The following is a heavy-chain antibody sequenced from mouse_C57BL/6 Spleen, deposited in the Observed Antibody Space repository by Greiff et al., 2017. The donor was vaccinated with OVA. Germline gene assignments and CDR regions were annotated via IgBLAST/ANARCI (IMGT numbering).Heavy chain of an antibody. CDR1: GFTFSDYG. CDR2: ISSGSSTI. J-gene: IGHJ2*01. V-gene: IGHV5-17*01. D-gene: IGHD4-1*01. Sequence: EVKLMESGGGLVKPGGSLKLSCAASGFTFSDYGMHWVRQAPEKGLEWVAYISSGSSTIYYADTVKGRFTISRDNAKNTLFLQMTSLRAEDTAMYYCARSTGTDYWGQGTTLTVSS. CDR3: ARSTGTDY.